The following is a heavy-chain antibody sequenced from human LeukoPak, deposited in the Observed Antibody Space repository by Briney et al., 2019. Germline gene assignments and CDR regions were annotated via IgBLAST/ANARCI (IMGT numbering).Heavy chain of an antibody. V-gene: IGHV3-53*01. Sequence: GSLRLSCAGSGFTFSNFPIHWVRQAPGKGLEWVALIYNDGGTHYTDSVKGRFTISRDTSRNTLFLQMNSLRVEDSAMYYCVKRLTLGDLSIKGAFALWGQGTMVTVAS. CDR2: IYNDGGT. CDR1: GFTFSNFP. CDR3: VKRLTLGDLSIKGAFAL. D-gene: IGHD3-16*02. J-gene: IGHJ3*01.